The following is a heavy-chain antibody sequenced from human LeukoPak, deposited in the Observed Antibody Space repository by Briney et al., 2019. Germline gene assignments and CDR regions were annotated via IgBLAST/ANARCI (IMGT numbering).Heavy chain of an antibody. CDR2: IIPILGIA. CDR3: ARGGGVPAATSPYYYYYMDV. D-gene: IGHD2-2*01. CDR1: GGTFSSYT. Sequence: SVKVSCKASGGTFSSYTISWVRQAPGQGLEWMGRIIPILGIANYAQKFQGRVTITADESTSTAYMELSSLRSEDTAVYYCARGGGVPAATSPYYYYYMDVWGKGTTVTVSS. J-gene: IGHJ6*03. V-gene: IGHV1-69*02.